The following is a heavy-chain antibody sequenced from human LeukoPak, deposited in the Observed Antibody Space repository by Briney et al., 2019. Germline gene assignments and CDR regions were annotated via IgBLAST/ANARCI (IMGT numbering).Heavy chain of an antibody. J-gene: IGHJ3*02. D-gene: IGHD3-16*01. V-gene: IGHV3-30*03. CDR1: GFTFSSYG. CDR3: AVGGVTDAFDI. Sequence: PGGSLRLSCAASGFTFSSYGMHWVRQAPGKGLEWVAVISYDGSNRYYADSVKGRFTISRDNSKNTLSLQMNSLRAEDTAVYYCAVGGVTDAFDIWGQGTMVTVSS. CDR2: ISYDGSNR.